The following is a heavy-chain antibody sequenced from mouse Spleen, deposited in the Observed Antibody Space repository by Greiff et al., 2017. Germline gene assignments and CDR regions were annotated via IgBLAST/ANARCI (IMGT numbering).Heavy chain of an antibody. CDR3: ARHGYEGFAY. CDR2: ISNGGGST. Sequence: EVKLVESGGGLVQPGGSLKLSCATSGFTFSDYYMYWVRQTPEKRLEWVAYISNGGGSTYYPDTVKGRFTISRDNAKNTLYLQMSRLKSEDTAMYYCARHGYEGFAYWGQGTLVTVSA. D-gene: IGHD2-14*01. CDR1: GFTFSDYY. J-gene: IGHJ3*01. V-gene: IGHV5-12*02.